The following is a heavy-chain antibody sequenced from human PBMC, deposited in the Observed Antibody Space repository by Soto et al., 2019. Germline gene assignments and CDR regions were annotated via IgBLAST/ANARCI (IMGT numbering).Heavy chain of an antibody. D-gene: IGHD3-22*01. Sequence: EVQLVESGGGLVQPGGSLRLSCAASGFTFSSYSMNWVRQAPGKGLEWVSYISSSSSTIYYADSVKGRFTISRDNAKNSLYLQMNSLRDEDTAVYYCARDLVETMIVVVNTGSYYYYGMDVWGQGTTVTVSS. J-gene: IGHJ6*02. CDR1: GFTFSSYS. V-gene: IGHV3-48*02. CDR3: ARDLVETMIVVVNTGSYYYYGMDV. CDR2: ISSSSSTI.